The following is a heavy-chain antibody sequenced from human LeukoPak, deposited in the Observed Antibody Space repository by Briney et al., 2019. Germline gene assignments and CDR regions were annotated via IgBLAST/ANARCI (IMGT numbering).Heavy chain of an antibody. CDR3: ARAGGLAAGNNWFAL. V-gene: IGHV4-59*01. CDR1: SGSISSYY. CDR2: IYYSGST. D-gene: IGHD6-25*01. J-gene: IGHJ5*02. Sequence: PSETLSLTCTVSSGSISSYYWSWIRQPPGKGLEWIGYIYYSGSTNYNPSLKSRVTISVETSKNQFYLKLRSVTAADTAVYYCARAGGLAAGNNWFALWGQGTLVTVSS.